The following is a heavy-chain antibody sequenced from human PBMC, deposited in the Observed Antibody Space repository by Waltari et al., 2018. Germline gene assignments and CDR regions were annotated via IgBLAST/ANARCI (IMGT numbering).Heavy chain of an antibody. Sequence: LVQSGAEVMKPGASVKVSCKVSRDAITEHYIHWVRQAPGQGLEWMGGSNPNGGSTHDARRYRGRITMTWDTSMTTSYMGLSGLRSDDTAVYYCAREYCGGDCRLCDFWGQGTLVTVSS. CDR1: RDAITEHY. J-gene: IGHJ4*02. CDR3: AREYCGGDCRLCDF. CDR2: SNPNGGST. V-gene: IGHV1-2*02. D-gene: IGHD2-21*02.